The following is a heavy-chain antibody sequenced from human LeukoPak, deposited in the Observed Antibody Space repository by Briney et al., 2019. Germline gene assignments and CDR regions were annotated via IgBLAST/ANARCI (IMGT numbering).Heavy chain of an antibody. CDR3: ARDHLTYSSSSDFDY. J-gene: IGHJ4*02. Sequence: GGSLRLSCAASGFTFSSYSMNWVRQAPGKGLGWVSSISSGSSYLYYADSMKGRFTISRDNAKNSLYLQMNSLRAEDTAVYYCARDHLTYSSSSDFDYWGQGTLVTVSS. CDR2: ISSGSSYL. CDR1: GFTFSSYS. V-gene: IGHV3-21*01. D-gene: IGHD6-6*01.